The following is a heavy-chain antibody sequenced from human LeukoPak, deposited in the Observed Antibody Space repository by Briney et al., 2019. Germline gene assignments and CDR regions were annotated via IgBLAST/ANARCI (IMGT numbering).Heavy chain of an antibody. D-gene: IGHD3-22*01. CDR1: GYSISSTTYY. Sequence: SETLSLTCTVSGYSISSTTYYWSWIRQPAGKGLEWIGRIYTSGSTNYNPSLKSRVTMSVDTSKNQFSLKLSSVTAADTAVYYCARVSSSSGYYYAGYDYWGQGTLVTVSS. CDR3: ARVSSSSGYYYAGYDY. V-gene: IGHV4-61*02. J-gene: IGHJ4*02. CDR2: IYTSGST.